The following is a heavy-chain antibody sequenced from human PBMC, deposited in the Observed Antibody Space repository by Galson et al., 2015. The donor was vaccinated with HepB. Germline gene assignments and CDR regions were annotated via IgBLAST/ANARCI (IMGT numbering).Heavy chain of an antibody. CDR3: ARRGGDWYFDL. CDR2: MFNSGST. J-gene: IGHJ2*01. CDR1: GGSISYYY. Sequence: SETLSLTCSVSGGSISYYYWSWIRQPPGKGLEWIGSMFNSGSTNYKSSLRSRVTISADTSKNQFSLKLTSVTAADTAVYYCARRGGDWYFDLWGRGTLVTVSS. D-gene: IGHD3-10*01. V-gene: IGHV4-59*01.